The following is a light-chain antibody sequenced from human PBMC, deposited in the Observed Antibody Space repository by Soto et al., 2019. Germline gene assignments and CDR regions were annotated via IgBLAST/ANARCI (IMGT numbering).Light chain of an antibody. Sequence: SYELTQPPSVSVAPGQTARITCGGNNIGTKSVHWYRQKPGQAPVVVVSDDSDRPSGIPERFSGSKSGNTATLTISRVEAGDEADYYCQVWDSFTDHRLFGGGTKLTVL. CDR3: QVWDSFTDHRL. V-gene: IGLV3-21*02. CDR2: DDS. J-gene: IGLJ3*02. CDR1: NIGTKS.